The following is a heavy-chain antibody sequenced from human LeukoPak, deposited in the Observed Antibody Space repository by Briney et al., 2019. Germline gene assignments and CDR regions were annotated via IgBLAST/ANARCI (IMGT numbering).Heavy chain of an antibody. V-gene: IGHV3-15*01. J-gene: IGHJ4*02. CDR3: TTDPHMYYDFWSGYLTSDY. CDR1: GFTFSNAW. CDR2: IKSKTDGGTT. D-gene: IGHD3-3*01. Sequence: GGSLRLSCAASGFTFSNAWMSWVRQAPGKGLEWVGRIKSKTDGGTTDYAAPVKGRFTISRDDSKNTLYPQMNSLKTEDTAVYYCTTDPHMYYDFWSGYLTSDYWGQGTLVTVSS.